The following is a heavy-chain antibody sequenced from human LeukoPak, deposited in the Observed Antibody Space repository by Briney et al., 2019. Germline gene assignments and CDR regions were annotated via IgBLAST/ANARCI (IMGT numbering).Heavy chain of an antibody. V-gene: IGHV4-59*08. J-gene: IGHJ6*03. CDR2: IYYSGST. CDR1: GGSISSYY. CDR3: ARNPPYYYYMDI. Sequence: SETLSLTCTVSGGSISSYYWNWIRQPPGTGQDLIGDIYYSGSTNYNPSLKSRVTISGDTSKNQFSLKLSSVTAADTAVYYCARNPPYYYYMDIWGKGTTVTVSS.